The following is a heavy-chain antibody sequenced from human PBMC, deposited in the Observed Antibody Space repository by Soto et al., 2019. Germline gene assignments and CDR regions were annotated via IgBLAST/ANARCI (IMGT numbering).Heavy chain of an antibody. D-gene: IGHD2-2*01. CDR3: ARGWGGSTSYMTHLTSYYFDY. Sequence: QVQLVESGGGVVQPGRSLRLSCAASGFTFSSYGMHWVRQAPGKGLEWVAVIWYDGSNKYYADSVKGRFTISRDNSKNTLYLQMYSLRAEDTAVYYCARGWGGSTSYMTHLTSYYFDYWGQGTLVTVSS. CDR2: IWYDGSNK. V-gene: IGHV3-33*01. J-gene: IGHJ4*02. CDR1: GFTFSSYG.